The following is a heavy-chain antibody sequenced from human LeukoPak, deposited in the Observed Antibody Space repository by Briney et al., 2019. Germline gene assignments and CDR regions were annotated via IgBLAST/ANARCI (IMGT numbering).Heavy chain of an antibody. CDR3: ARAHSSSWYSYYYYYMDV. CDR1: GYSVSELS. CDR2: FDSERGDT. J-gene: IGHJ6*03. V-gene: IGHV1-24*01. D-gene: IGHD6-13*01. Sequence: GASVKVSCKVSGYSVSELSMHWVRQAPGKGLEWMGGFDSERGDTVYAQKFQGRVTMTRNTSISTAYMELSSLRSEDTAVCYCARAHSSSWYSYYYYYMDVWGKGTTVTVSS.